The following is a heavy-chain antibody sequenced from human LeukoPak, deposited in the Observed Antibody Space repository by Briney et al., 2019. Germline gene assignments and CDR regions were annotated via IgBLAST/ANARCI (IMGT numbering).Heavy chain of an antibody. CDR2: IYRDGGN. J-gene: IGHJ5*01. CDR1: GYSIIRGYY. Sequence: PSETLSLTRNVSGYSIIRGYYWDWFRQPPGKGLEGYGNIYRDGGNVNNPSLKRRLTISVDTSKNQFSLKLNSVTAADTAVYYCPRRHTSGWFVYWGPRILVTVSS. V-gene: IGHV4-38-2*02. D-gene: IGHD6-19*01. CDR3: PRRHTSGWFVY.